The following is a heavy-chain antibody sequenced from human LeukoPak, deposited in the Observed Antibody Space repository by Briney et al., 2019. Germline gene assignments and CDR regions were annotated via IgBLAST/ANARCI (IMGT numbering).Heavy chain of an antibody. D-gene: IGHD3-22*01. CDR3: ARHYYDSSGLVPYAFDI. CDR1: GGSISSSSYY. Sequence: PSETLSLTCTVSGGSISSSSYYWSWIRQPPGKGLEWIGYIYYSGSTNYNPSLKSRVTISVDTSKNQFSLKLSSVTAADTAVYYCARHYYDSSGLVPYAFDIWGQGTMVTVSS. V-gene: IGHV4-61*01. J-gene: IGHJ3*02. CDR2: IYYSGST.